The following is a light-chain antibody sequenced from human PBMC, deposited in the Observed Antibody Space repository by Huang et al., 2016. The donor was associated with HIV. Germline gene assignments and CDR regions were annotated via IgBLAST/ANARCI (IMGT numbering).Light chain of an antibody. V-gene: IGKV3-11*01. J-gene: IGKJ4*01. CDR1: QSISHF. CDR2: DAT. Sequence: EIVLTQSPATLSLSPGERAALSCRASQSISHFLAWYQPKPGQAPRLLIDDATNRAVGIPARFSGSGSGTDFNFTISSLEPEDFAVYYCQQRSNWPPGGLTFGGGTKVEMK. CDR3: QQRSNWPPGGLT.